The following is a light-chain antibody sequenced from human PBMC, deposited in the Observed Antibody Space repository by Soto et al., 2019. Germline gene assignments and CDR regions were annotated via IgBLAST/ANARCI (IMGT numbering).Light chain of an antibody. V-gene: IGLV2-14*01. CDR2: DVS. Sequence: QSVLTQPASVSGSPGQSITISCTGTNSDIGGYNYVSWYQQHPGKAPKLMIFDVSNRPSGVSNPFSGSKSGNTASLTISGLPPEDEAEYYRRYYTNNNPLQVFGGGTKLTVL. CDR1: NSDIGGYNY. J-gene: IGLJ2*01. CDR3: RYYTNNNPLQV.